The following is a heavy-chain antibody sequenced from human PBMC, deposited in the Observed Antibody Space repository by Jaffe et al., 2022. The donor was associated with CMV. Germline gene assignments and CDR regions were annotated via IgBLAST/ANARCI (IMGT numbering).Heavy chain of an antibody. CDR1: GFTVSSNY. J-gene: IGHJ6*03. CDR3: ARDRTGTGIAVAGYHYYYYMDV. Sequence: EVQLVESGGGLVQPGGSLRLSCAASGFTVSSNYMSWVRQAPGKGLEWVSVIYSGGSTYYADSVKGRFTISRDNSKNTLYLQMNSLRAEDTAVYYCARDRTGTGIAVAGYHYYYYMDVWGKGTTVTVSS. CDR2: IYSGGST. D-gene: IGHD6-19*01. V-gene: IGHV3-66*01.